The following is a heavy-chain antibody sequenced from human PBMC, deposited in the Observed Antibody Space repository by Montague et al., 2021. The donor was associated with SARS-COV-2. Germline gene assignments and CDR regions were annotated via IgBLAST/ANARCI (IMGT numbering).Heavy chain of an antibody. J-gene: IGHJ3*02. CDR2: TYYRSKWDS. CDR1: GDSVSSKSVA. CDR3: ASSGITLTGLDAFDI. D-gene: IGHD3-9*01. V-gene: IGHV6-1*01. Sequence: CAISGDSVSSKSVAWNWIRQSPPTGLEWLGRTYYRSKWDSDYAESVKXXLVITPDTSKNQVSLQLNSVIPEDTAVYFCASSGITLTGLDAFDIWGQGTMVTVSS.